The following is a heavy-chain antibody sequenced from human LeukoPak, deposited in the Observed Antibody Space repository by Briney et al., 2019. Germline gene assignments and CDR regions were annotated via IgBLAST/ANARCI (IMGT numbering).Heavy chain of an antibody. V-gene: IGHV3-43*01. J-gene: IGHJ4*02. D-gene: IGHD6-19*01. Sequence: GGSLRLSCAASGFTFDDYTMHWVRQAPGKGLGWVSLISWDGGSTYYADSVKGRFTISRDNSKNSLYLQMNSLRTEDTALYYCAKDGYSSGWYRGEYYFDYWGQGTLVTVSS. CDR3: AKDGYSSGWYRGEYYFDY. CDR1: GFTFDDYT. CDR2: ISWDGGST.